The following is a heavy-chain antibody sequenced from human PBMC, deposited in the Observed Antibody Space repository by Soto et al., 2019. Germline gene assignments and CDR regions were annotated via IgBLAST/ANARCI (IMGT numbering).Heavy chain of an antibody. V-gene: IGHV1-3*01. CDR1: GFTFTNYA. J-gene: IGHJ4*02. CDR2: INVGNGNT. Sequence: QVQLVQSGAEVEKPGASVKLSCKTSGFTFTNYAIQWVRQAPGQRLEWMGWINVGNGNTRYSQKFQDRVTMTRDTSATTAYMELSSLRSEDTAVYYCASNPTLDFWGPGTLVTVSS. CDR3: ASNPTLDF.